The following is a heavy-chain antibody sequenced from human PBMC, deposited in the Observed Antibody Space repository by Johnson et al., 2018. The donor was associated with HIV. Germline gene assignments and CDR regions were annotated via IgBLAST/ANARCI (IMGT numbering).Heavy chain of an antibody. CDR3: ARGGPYSSGWSGAGAFDI. Sequence: EVQLVESGGGLVQPGGSLRLSCAASGFNFGGYWMSWVRQAPGKGLEWVANIKQDGSEKYYVDSVKGRFTISRDNAKDSLYLQMNTLRAEDTALYYCARGGPYSSGWSGAGAFDIWGQGTMVTVSS. CDR2: IKQDGSEK. D-gene: IGHD6-19*01. CDR1: GFNFGGYW. V-gene: IGHV3-7*05. J-gene: IGHJ3*02.